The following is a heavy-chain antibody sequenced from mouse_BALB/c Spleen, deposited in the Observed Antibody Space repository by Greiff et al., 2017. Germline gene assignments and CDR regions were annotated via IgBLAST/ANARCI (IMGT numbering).Heavy chain of an antibody. Sequence: VQLQQSGAELVRSGASVKLSCTASGFHIKDYYMHWVKQRPEQGLEWIGWIDPENGDTEYAPKFQGKATMTADTSSNTAYLQLSSLTSEDTAVYYCNAPSLLRLAAWFAYWGQGTLVTVSA. J-gene: IGHJ3*01. V-gene: IGHV14-4*02. CDR2: IDPENGDT. D-gene: IGHD1-2*01. CDR1: GFHIKDYY. CDR3: NAPSLLRLAAWFAY.